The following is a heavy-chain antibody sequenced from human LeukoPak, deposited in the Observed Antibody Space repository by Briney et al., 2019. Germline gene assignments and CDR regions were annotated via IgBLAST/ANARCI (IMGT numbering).Heavy chain of an antibody. CDR1: GYTFTSYD. CDR3: ARLASQWELLRVFDY. Sequence: ASVKVSCKASGYTFTSYDINWVRQATGQGLEWMGWMNPNSGNTGYAQKFQGRVTMTRNTSISTAYMELSRLRSEDTAVYYHARLASQWELLRVFDYWGQGTLVTVSS. CDR2: MNPNSGNT. D-gene: IGHD1-26*01. V-gene: IGHV1-8*02. J-gene: IGHJ4*02.